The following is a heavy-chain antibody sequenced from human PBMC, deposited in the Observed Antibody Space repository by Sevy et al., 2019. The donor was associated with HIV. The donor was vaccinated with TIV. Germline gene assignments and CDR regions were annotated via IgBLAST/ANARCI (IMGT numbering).Heavy chain of an antibody. D-gene: IGHD3-16*01. CDR3: ARDYDYVWGSYNYYGMDV. CDR2: IWYDGSNK. J-gene: IGHJ6*02. Sequence: GGSLRLSCAASGFTFSSYGMHWVRQAPGKGLEWVAVIWYDGSNKYYADSVKGRFTISRDNSKNTLYLQMNSLRAEETAVYYCARDYDYVWGSYNYYGMDVWGQGTTVTVSS. V-gene: IGHV3-33*01. CDR1: GFTFSSYG.